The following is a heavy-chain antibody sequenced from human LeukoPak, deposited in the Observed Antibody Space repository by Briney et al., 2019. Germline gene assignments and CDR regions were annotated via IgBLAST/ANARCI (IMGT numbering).Heavy chain of an antibody. D-gene: IGHD1-26*01. CDR2: IYYSGST. CDR3: ARDEWELPNAFDI. V-gene: IGHV4-39*07. Sequence: SETLSLTCTVSGGSISSSSYYWGWIRQPPGKGLEWIGSIYYSGSTYYNPSLKSRVTISVDKSKNQFSLKLSSVTAADTAVYYCARDEWELPNAFDIWGQGTMVTVSS. CDR1: GGSISSSSYY. J-gene: IGHJ3*02.